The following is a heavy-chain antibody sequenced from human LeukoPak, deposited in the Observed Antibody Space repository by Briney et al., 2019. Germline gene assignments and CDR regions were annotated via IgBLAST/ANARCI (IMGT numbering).Heavy chain of an antibody. CDR2: TYHSGGT. Sequence: SETLSLTCAVSGYSISSGYYWGWIRQPPGKGLEWIGTTYHSGGTYYNPSLKSRLTISLDTSKNQFSLKLTSVTAADTAVYYCARDRERWLFSYRGQGTLVTVSS. J-gene: IGHJ4*02. V-gene: IGHV4-38-2*02. CDR1: GYSISSGYY. CDR3: ARDRERWLFSY. D-gene: IGHD3-22*01.